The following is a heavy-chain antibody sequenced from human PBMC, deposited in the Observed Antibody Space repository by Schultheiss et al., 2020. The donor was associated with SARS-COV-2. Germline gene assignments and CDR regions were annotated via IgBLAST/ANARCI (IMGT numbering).Heavy chain of an antibody. D-gene: IGHD3-16*01. CDR1: GGSFMGYY. J-gene: IGHJ4*02. CDR3: ARQRGYFDY. Sequence: SQTLSLTCDVNGGSFMGYYWSWIRQAPGKGLEWIGEITDTGRTKYNPSLMGRVTISVDTSKNQFSLKLSSVTAADTAVYYCARQRGYFDYWGQGTLVTVSS. CDR2: ITDTGRT. V-gene: IGHV4-34*01.